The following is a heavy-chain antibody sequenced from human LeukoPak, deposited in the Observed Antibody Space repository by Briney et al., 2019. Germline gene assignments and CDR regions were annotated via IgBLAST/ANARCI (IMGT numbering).Heavy chain of an antibody. CDR2: MNPNSGNT. CDR3: ARMEGYCTNGVCDSYYYYYYMDV. Sequence: ASVKVSCKASGGTFTSYDINWVRQATGQGLEWMGWMNPNSGNTGYAQKFQGRVTITRNTSISTAYMELSSLRSEDTAVYYCARMEGYCTNGVCDSYYYYYYMDVWGKGTTVTVSS. J-gene: IGHJ6*03. D-gene: IGHD2-8*01. CDR1: GGTFTSYD. V-gene: IGHV1-8*03.